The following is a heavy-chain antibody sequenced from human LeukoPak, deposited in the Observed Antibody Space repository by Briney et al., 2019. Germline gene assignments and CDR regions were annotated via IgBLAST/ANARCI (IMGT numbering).Heavy chain of an antibody. CDR3: AREIYDSSGSSDY. D-gene: IGHD3-22*01. CDR2: ISSSGSTI. V-gene: IGHV3-11*04. CDR1: GFTFSDYY. J-gene: IGHJ4*02. Sequence: GGSLRLSCAASGFTFSDYYMSWIRQAPGKGLEGVSYISSSGSTIYCADSVKGRFTISRDNAKNSLYLQMNSLRAEDTAVYYCAREIYDSSGSSDYWGQGALVTVSS.